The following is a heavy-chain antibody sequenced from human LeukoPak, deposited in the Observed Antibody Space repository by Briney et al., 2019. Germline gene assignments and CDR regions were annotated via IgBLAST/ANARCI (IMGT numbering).Heavy chain of an antibody. V-gene: IGHV4-59*11. Sequence: SETLSLTCTVSGDSISNHYWSWIRQSPGMGLEWIGYISYNGSTSYNPSLRSRVAISGDTSKSHFSLKLSSVTAADTALYYCARDSYYGSASSHLDYWGQGTLVSVSS. CDR2: ISYNGST. CDR3: ARDSYYGSASSHLDY. J-gene: IGHJ4*02. D-gene: IGHD3-10*01. CDR1: GDSISNHY.